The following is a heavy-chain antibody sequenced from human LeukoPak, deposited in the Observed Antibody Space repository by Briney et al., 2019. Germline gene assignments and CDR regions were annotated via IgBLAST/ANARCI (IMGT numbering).Heavy chain of an antibody. V-gene: IGHV1-24*01. D-gene: IGHD3-10*01. CDR3: ATGLYYHGSGSSPFDY. CDR2: FDPEDGET. CDR1: GYTLTELS. Sequence: ASVKVSCKVSGYTLTELSMHWVRQAPGKGLEWMGGFDPEDGETIYAQKFQGRVTMTEDTSTDTAYMELSSLRSEDTAVYYCATGLYYHGSGSSPFDYWGQGTLVTVSS. J-gene: IGHJ4*02.